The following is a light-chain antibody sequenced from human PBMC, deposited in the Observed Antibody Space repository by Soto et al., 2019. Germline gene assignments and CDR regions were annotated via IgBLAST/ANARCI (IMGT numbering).Light chain of an antibody. CDR3: SSYAGSNNYV. CDR2: EVT. V-gene: IGLV2-8*01. J-gene: IGLJ1*01. Sequence: QSALTQPPSASGSPGQSVTISCTGTSSDVGGYNYVSWYQQHPGKAPKLMIYEVTKRPSGVPDRVSGSKSGNTASLTVSGLQDEDEADYYCSSYAGSNNYVFGTGTKLTVL. CDR1: SSDVGGYNY.